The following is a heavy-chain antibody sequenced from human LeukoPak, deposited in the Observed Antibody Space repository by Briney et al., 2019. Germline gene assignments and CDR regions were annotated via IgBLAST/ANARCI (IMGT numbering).Heavy chain of an antibody. CDR1: GGSISSSNW. D-gene: IGHD3-3*01. V-gene: IGHV4-4*02. J-gene: IGHJ4*02. CDR3: AREHYDFWSGSQRRGYFDY. CDR2: ISHSGST. Sequence: SETLSITCAVSGGSISSSNWWSWVRQPPGKGLEWIGEISHSGSTNYNPSLKSRVTISVDKSKNQFSLNLSSVTAADTAVYYCAREHYDFWSGSQRRGYFDYWGQGTLVTVSS.